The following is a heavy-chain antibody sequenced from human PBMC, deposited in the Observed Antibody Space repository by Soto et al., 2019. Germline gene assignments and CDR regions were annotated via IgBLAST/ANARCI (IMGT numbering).Heavy chain of an antibody. Sequence: SETLSLTCAVSGGSISSGDYYWGWIRQPPGKGLQWIGNIYYRGSTNYNPSLKSPVTISVDTSKNQFSLKLSSVTAADTAVYYCARQTDDSYTFNAFDIWGQATMVTVSS. V-gene: IGHV4-39*01. CDR3: ARQTDDSYTFNAFDI. J-gene: IGHJ3*02. CDR1: GGSISSGDYY. D-gene: IGHD3-16*01. CDR2: IYYRGST.